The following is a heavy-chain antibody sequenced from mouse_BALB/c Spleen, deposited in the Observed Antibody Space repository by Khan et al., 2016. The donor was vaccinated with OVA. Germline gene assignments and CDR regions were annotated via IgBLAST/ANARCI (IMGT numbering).Heavy chain of an antibody. CDR1: GYTFTSYW. CDR2: ISPGSGTP. CDR3: ARENYYGSSHYAMDY. Sequence: DLVKPGASVKLSCKAPGYTFTSYWINWIKQRPGQGLEWIGRISPGSGTPYYNEMFKGKATLTVDTSSSTAYIQLSSLSSEDSAVYFCARENYYGSSHYAMDYWGQGTSVTASS. D-gene: IGHD1-1*01. J-gene: IGHJ4*01. V-gene: IGHV1S41*01.